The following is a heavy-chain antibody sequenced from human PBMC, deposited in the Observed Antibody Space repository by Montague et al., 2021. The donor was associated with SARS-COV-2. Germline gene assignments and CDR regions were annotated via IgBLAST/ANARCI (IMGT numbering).Heavy chain of an antibody. J-gene: IGHJ6*02. CDR2: INHSGST. D-gene: IGHD3-10*01. Sequence: SETLSLTCAVYGGSFSGYYWSWIRQPPGKGLEWIGEINHSGSTNYNPSLKSRVTISVDTSKNQFSLELSSVTAADTAVYHCARVRYYGSGTSLGMDVWGQGTTVTVSS. CDR1: GGSFSGYY. V-gene: IGHV4-34*01. CDR3: ARVRYYGSGTSLGMDV.